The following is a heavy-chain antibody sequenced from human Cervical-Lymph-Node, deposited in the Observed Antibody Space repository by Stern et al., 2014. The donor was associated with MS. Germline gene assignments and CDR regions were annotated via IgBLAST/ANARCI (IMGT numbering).Heavy chain of an antibody. J-gene: IGHJ2*01. CDR2: ISWNSGSI. V-gene: IGHV3-9*01. D-gene: IGHD3-22*01. Sequence: VQSGRSLRLSCAASGFTFDDYAMHWVRQAPGKGLEWVSGISWNSGSIDYADSVKGRFTISRDNAKNSLYLQMNSLRAEDTALYYCAKADDYYDSSGYLYWYFDLWGRGTLVTVSS. CDR1: GFTFDDYA. CDR3: AKADDYYDSSGYLYWYFDL.